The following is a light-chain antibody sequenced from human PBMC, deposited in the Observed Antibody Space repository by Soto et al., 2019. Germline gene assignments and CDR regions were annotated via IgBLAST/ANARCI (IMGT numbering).Light chain of an antibody. CDR3: QQRSNWPPIT. J-gene: IGKJ5*01. CDR2: DAS. CDR1: QSVKTF. Sequence: EIVLTKSPGTLSLSPGERATLSCRASQSVKTFLVWYQQRPGQAPRLLIYDASHRAAGIPARFSGSGFGTDFTLTISSLEPEDAAVYYCQQRSNWPPITFGQVTRLEI. V-gene: IGKV3-11*01.